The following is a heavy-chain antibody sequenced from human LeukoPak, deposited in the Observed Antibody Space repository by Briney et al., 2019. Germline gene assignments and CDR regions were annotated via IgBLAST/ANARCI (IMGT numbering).Heavy chain of an antibody. CDR3: ARGPRYDFLDV. CDR1: VGSFSGYY. V-gene: IGHV4-34*01. D-gene: IGHD3-3*01. CDR2: INHSGST. Sequence: PSETLSLTCAVYVGSFSGYYWSWIRQPPGKGLEWIGEINHSGSTNYNPSLKSRVTISVDTSKNQFSLKLSSVTAADTAVYYCARGPRYDFLDVWGKGTTVTVSS. J-gene: IGHJ6*04.